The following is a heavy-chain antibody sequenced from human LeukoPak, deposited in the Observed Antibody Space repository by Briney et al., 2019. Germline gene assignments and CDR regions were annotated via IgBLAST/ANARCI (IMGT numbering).Heavy chain of an antibody. CDR3: ARDQGSLTRSWYTGY. V-gene: IGHV1-2*06. J-gene: IGHJ4*02. D-gene: IGHD6-13*01. Sequence: GASVKVSCKASVYTFTGYHIHWVRQAPGQGLEWMGRINPYSGDTNFAQKFQGRVTMTRDTSITTAYMDLSSLTPDDTAVYFCARDQGSLTRSWYTGYWGQGTQVTVSS. CDR1: VYTFTGYH. CDR2: INPYSGDT.